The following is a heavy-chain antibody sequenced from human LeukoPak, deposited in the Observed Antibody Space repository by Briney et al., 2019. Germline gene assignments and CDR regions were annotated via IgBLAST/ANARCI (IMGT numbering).Heavy chain of an antibody. CDR3: ARDPTEGFEEFLSPPDY. CDR2: ISWNGGSI. Sequence: GRCLRLSWAAAGFTFDNYGISWVRHGAGKGLEWVSGISWNGGSICYADSVKGRFTISRDNAKNSLYLQMNSLRAEDTALYYCARDPTEGFEEFLSPPDYWGQGTLVTAAS. J-gene: IGHJ4*02. V-gene: IGHV3-20*04. CDR1: GFTFDNYG. D-gene: IGHD3-10*01.